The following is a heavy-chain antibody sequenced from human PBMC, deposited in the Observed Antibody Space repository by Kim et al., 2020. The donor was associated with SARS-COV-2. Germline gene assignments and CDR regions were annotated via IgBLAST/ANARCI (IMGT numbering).Heavy chain of an antibody. D-gene: IGHD3-16*01. CDR1: GFTFSSYG. CDR2: ISYDGSNK. CDR3: AKPHQVRTRGGTTPHY. V-gene: IGHV3-30*18. J-gene: IGHJ4*02. Sequence: GGSLRLSCAASGFTFSSYGMHWVRQAPGKGLEWVAVISYDGSNKYYADSVKGRFTISRDNSKNTLYLQMNSLRAEDTAVYYCAKPHQVRTRGGTTPHYWGQGTLVTVSS.